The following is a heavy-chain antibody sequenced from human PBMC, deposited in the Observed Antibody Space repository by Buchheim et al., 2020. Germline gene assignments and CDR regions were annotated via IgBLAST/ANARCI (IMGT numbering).Heavy chain of an antibody. D-gene: IGHD4/OR15-4a*01. CDR3: AKDLNGCDGASGLTYYYYGMDV. CDR2: ISYDGSNK. J-gene: IGHJ6*02. V-gene: IGHV3-30*18. Sequence: QVQLVESGGGVVQPGRSLRLSCAASGFTFSSYGMHWVRQAPGKGLEWVAVISYDGSNKYYADSVKGRFTISRDNSKNTLYLQMNSLRAEVTAVYDCAKDLNGCDGASGLTYYYYGMDVWGQGTT. CDR1: GFTFSSYG.